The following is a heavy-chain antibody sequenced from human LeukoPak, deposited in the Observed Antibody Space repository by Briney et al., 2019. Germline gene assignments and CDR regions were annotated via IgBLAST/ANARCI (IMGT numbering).Heavy chain of an antibody. D-gene: IGHD2-2*01. CDR2: ISAYNGNT. Sequence: GASAKVSCKASGYTFTSYGISWVRQAPGQGLEWMGWISAYNGNTNYAQKLQGRVTMTTDTSTSTAYMELRSLRSDDTAVYYCARDLNGYCSSTSCYQMGNWGQGALVTVSS. J-gene: IGHJ4*02. CDR1: GYTFTSYG. CDR3: ARDLNGYCSSTSCYQMGN. V-gene: IGHV1-18*04.